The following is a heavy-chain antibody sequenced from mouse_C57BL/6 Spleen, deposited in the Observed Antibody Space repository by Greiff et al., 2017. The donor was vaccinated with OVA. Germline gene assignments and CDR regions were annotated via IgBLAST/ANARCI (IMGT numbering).Heavy chain of an antibody. CDR1: GYTFTSYW. D-gene: IGHD6-1*01. CDR2: IDPSDSYT. Sequence: VQLQQSGAELVMPGASVKLSCKASGYTFTSYWMHWVKQRPGQGLEWIGEIDPSDSYTNYNQKFKGKSTLTVDKSSSTAYMQLSSLTSEDSAVDYCARNPPHDYAMDYWGQGTSVTVSA. V-gene: IGHV1-69*01. J-gene: IGHJ4*01. CDR3: ARNPPHDYAMDY.